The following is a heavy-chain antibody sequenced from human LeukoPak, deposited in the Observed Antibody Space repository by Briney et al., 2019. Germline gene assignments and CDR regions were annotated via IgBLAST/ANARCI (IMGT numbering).Heavy chain of an antibody. D-gene: IGHD1-26*01. J-gene: IGHJ4*02. CDR1: GYTFTGYY. CDR2: INPNSGGT. Sequence: ASVKVSCKASGYTFTGYYMHWVRQAPGQGLEWMGWINPNSGGTNYAQKFQGRVTMTRDMSTSTVYMELSSLRSEDTAVYYCARGGIVGAMLPLNFDYWGQGTLVTVSS. CDR3: ARGGIVGAMLPLNFDY. V-gene: IGHV1-2*02.